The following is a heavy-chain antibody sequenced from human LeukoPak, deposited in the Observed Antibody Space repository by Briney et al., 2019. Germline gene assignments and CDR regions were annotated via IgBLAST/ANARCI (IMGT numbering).Heavy chain of an antibody. V-gene: IGHV4-31*03. CDR3: ARAPDDSSGYYYVSGPTYFDY. Sequence: SETLSLTCTVSGGSISSGGYYWSWIRQHPGEGLEWIGYMYYSGSTYYNPSLKGGVTISVDTSKNQFSLKLSSVTAADTAVYYCARAPDDSSGYYYVSGPTYFDYWGQGTLVTVSS. CDR1: GGSISSGGYY. CDR2: MYYSGST. J-gene: IGHJ4*02. D-gene: IGHD3-22*01.